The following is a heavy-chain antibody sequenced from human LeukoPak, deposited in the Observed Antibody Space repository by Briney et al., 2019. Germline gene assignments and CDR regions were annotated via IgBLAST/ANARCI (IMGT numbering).Heavy chain of an antibody. CDR2: ISGSGGST. V-gene: IGHV3-23*01. CDR1: GFTFSSYA. CDR3: ATDLGEAGAPDAFDI. Sequence: GGSLRLSCAASGFTFSSYAMSWVRQAPGKGLEWVSAISGSGGSTYYADSVKGRFTISRDNSKNTLYLQMNSLRAEDTAVYYCATDLGEAGAPDAFDIWGQGTMVTVSS. J-gene: IGHJ3*02. D-gene: IGHD6-13*01.